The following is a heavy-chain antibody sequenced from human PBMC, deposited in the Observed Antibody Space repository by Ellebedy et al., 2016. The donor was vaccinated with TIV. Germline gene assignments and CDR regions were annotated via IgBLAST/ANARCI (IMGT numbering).Heavy chain of an antibody. J-gene: IGHJ4*02. Sequence: GGSLRLXXAASGFTFSGYWMQWVRHSPGEGLVWVSRITPDGSTAYADSVKGRFTISRDNAKNTLFLQMNSLRAEDSSVYYCARDRRNEDVRGRGHDYWGQGTLVTVSS. D-gene: IGHD1-1*01. V-gene: IGHV3-74*01. CDR1: GFTFSGYW. CDR3: ARDRRNEDVRGRGHDY. CDR2: ITPDGST.